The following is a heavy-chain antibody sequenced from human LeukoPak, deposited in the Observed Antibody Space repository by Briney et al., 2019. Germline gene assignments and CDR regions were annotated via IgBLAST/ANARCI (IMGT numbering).Heavy chain of an antibody. Sequence: GASVKVSCKASGYTFTSYGVSWVRQAPGQGLEWMGWISAYNGNTNYAQKLQGRVTMTTDTSTSTAYMELRSLRSDDTAVYYCARAVNLYGDYFPVYYYYYMDVWGKGTTVTISS. CDR3: ARAVNLYGDYFPVYYYYYMDV. CDR1: GYTFTSYG. D-gene: IGHD4-17*01. CDR2: ISAYNGNT. J-gene: IGHJ6*03. V-gene: IGHV1-18*01.